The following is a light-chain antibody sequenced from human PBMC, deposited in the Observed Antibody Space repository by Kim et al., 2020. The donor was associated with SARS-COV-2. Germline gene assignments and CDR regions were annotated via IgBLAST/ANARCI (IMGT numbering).Light chain of an antibody. CDR2: DVS. J-gene: IGLJ3*02. CDR3: CSYAGSYTWV. Sequence: QSALTQPRSVSGSPGQSVTISCTGTSSDVGGYNYVSSYQQHPGKAPKLMIYDVSKRPSGVPDRFSGSKSGNTASLTISGLQAEDEADYYCCSYAGSYTWVFGGGTQLTVL. CDR1: SSDVGGYNY. V-gene: IGLV2-11*01.